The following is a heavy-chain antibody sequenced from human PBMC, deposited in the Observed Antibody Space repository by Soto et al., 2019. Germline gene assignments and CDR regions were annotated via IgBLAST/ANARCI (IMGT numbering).Heavy chain of an antibody. V-gene: IGHV3-15*07. CDR3: TTDYCSGGSCYMDV. Sequence: EVQLVESGGGLVKPGGSLRLSCAASGFTFSNAWMNWVRQAPGKGLEWVGSIKSKTDGGTTDYAAPVKGRFTISRDDSKNTLYLQMNSLKTEDTAVYYCTTDYCSGGSCYMDVWGQGTTVTVSS. D-gene: IGHD2-15*01. CDR1: GFTFSNAW. J-gene: IGHJ6*02. CDR2: IKSKTDGGTT.